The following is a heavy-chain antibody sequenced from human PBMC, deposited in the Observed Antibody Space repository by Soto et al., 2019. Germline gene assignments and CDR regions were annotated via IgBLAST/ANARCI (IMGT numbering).Heavy chain of an antibody. CDR1: GGSISSGDYY. D-gene: IGHD2-2*01. Sequence: PSETLSLTCTVYGGSISSGDYYWSWIRQPPGKGLEWIGYIYYSGSTYYNPSLKSRVTISVDTSKNQFSLKLSSVTAADTAVYYCARGGDLYQLLSDWFDPWGQGTLVTVSS. CDR3: ARGGDLYQLLSDWFDP. CDR2: IYYSGST. J-gene: IGHJ5*02. V-gene: IGHV4-30-4*01.